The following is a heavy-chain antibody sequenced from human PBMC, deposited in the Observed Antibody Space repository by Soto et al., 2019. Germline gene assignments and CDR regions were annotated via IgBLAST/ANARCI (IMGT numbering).Heavy chain of an antibody. D-gene: IGHD6-19*01. CDR1: GFTFSSYG. V-gene: IGHV3-30*18. CDR3: AKGFQYRSAWYYSDY. CDR2: ISSDGSNK. Sequence: GGSLRLSCAASGFTFSSYGMHWVRQAPGKGLEWVAVISSDGSNKYYADSVKGRFTISRDNSKNTLYLQMNSLRAEDTALYYCAKGFQYRSAWYYSDYWGQGTLVTVSS. J-gene: IGHJ4*02.